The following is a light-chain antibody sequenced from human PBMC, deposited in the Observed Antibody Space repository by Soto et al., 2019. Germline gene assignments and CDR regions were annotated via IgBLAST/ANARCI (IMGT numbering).Light chain of an antibody. CDR3: QQSYSSPQMYT. CDR2: AAS. Sequence: DIPMTQSPSSLSASVGDRVTITCRASQTISSSLNWYQQKPGKAPDLLIYAASNLQSGVPSRFSGSGSGSDFTLTISSLQPEDCATYYCQQSYSSPQMYTFGQGTRLEIK. J-gene: IGKJ2*01. V-gene: IGKV1-39*01. CDR1: QTISSS.